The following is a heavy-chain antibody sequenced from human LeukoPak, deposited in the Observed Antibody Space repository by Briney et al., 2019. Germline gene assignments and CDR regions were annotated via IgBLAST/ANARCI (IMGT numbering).Heavy chain of an antibody. CDR1: GFTFSSYA. V-gene: IGHV3-33*08. CDR3: ARDFSGDGYNYYFDY. CDR2: IWYDGSNK. D-gene: IGHD5-24*01. J-gene: IGHJ4*02. Sequence: GGSLRLSCAASGFTFSSYALHWVRQAPGKGLEWVAVIWYDGSNKYYADSVKGRFTISRDNSKNTLYLQMNSLRAEDTAVYYCARDFSGDGYNYYFDYWGQGTLVTVSS.